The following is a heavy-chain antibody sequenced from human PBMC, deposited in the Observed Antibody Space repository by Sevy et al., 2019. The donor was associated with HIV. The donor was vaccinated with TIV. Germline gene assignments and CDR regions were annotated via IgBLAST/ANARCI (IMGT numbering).Heavy chain of an antibody. CDR1: GFTFSSYV. CDR2: IWYDGTIK. Sequence: GGSLRLSCAASGFTFSSYVMHWVRQAPGKGLEWVALIWYDGTIKYYADSVKGGFTISRENSKDTLFLQMNSLTPEDTAVYYCARGGGYCGGDCYSIDYWGQGALVTVSS. J-gene: IGHJ4*02. D-gene: IGHD2-21*02. CDR3: ARGGGYCGGDCYSIDY. V-gene: IGHV3-33*08.